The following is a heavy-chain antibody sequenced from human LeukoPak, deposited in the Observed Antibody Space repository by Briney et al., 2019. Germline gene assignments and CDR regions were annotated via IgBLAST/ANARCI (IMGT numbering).Heavy chain of an antibody. CDR1: GGSISSGSYY. Sequence: SETLSLTCTVSGGSISSGSYYWSWIRQPAGKGLEWIGRIYTSGSTNYNPSLKSRVTISVDTSKNQSSLKLSSVTAADTAVYYCARAVEGYYYYGMDVWGQGTTVTVSS. D-gene: IGHD5-24*01. CDR3: ARAVEGYYYYGMDV. J-gene: IGHJ6*02. CDR2: IYTSGST. V-gene: IGHV4-61*02.